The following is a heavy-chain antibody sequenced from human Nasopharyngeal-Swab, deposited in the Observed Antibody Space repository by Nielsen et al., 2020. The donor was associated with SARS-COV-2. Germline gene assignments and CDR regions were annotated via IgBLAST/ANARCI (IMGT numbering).Heavy chain of an antibody. D-gene: IGHD6-13*01. Sequence: VRQMPGEGLEWVAVISYDGSNKYYADSVKGRFTISRDNSKNTLYLQMNSLRAEDTAVYYCARAAAGTYRNWFDPWGQGTLVTVSS. V-gene: IGHV3-30-3*01. CDR3: ARAAAGTYRNWFDP. CDR2: ISYDGSNK. J-gene: IGHJ5*02.